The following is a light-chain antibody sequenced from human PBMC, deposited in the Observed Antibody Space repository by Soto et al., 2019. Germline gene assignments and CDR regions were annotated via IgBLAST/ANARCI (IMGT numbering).Light chain of an antibody. V-gene: IGKV1-12*01. CDR2: AAS. CDR3: QQTNSFPIT. Sequence: DTQMTQSPSSVSASIGDRVTITCRASQSISSWLAWYQQKPGKAPKLLIYAASSLQSGVPPRFSGSGSGTDFTLTISSLQPEDFASYFCQQTNSFPITFGQGTRLEI. J-gene: IGKJ5*01. CDR1: QSISSW.